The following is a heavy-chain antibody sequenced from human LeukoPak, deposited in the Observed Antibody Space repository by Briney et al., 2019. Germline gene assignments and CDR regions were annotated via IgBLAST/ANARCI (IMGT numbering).Heavy chain of an antibody. CDR2: ISSRSITI. J-gene: IGHJ5*02. V-gene: IGHV3-48*02. D-gene: IGHD3-22*01. CDR3: ARGAYYYDSSGYYQWFDP. CDR1: GFTFSSYS. Sequence: PGGSLRLSCAASGFTFSSYSMNWVRQAPGKGLDWVSYISSRSITIYYADSVKGRFTISRDNAKNSLYLQMNSLRDEDTAVYYCARGAYYYDSSGYYQWFDPWGQGTLVTVSS.